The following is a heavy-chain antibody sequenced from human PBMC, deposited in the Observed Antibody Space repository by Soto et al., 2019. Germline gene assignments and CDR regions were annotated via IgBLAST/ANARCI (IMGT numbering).Heavy chain of an antibody. J-gene: IGHJ4*02. CDR3: ARGSSPPDY. V-gene: IGHV4-39*01. Sequence: QLQLQESGPGLVKPSEPLSLTCTVSGGSVSDSTYYWGWIRQPPGKGLEWIGNIYYTGYTYYNPSLKSRVTISVDTSKNQFALNLISVTAADTAVYYCARGSSPPDYWGQGTLVTVSS. CDR1: GGSVSDSTYY. CDR2: IYYTGYT. D-gene: IGHD2-2*01.